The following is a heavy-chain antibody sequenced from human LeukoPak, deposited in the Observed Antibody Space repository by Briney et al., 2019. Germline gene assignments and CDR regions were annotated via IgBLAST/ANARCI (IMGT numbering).Heavy chain of an antibody. V-gene: IGHV3-23*01. J-gene: IGHJ4*02. CDR3: AKYPHGSGSYLYDY. CDR1: GFTFSTYA. D-gene: IGHD3-10*01. Sequence: HTGGSLRLSCAASGFTFSTYAMSWVRQAPGKGLEWVSAISGSGGSTYYADSVKGRFTISRDNSKNTLYLQMNSLRAEDTAVYYCAKYPHGSGSYLYDYWGQGTLVTVSS. CDR2: ISGSGGST.